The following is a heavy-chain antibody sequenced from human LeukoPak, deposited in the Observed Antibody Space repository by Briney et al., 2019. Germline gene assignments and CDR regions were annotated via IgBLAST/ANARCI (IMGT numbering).Heavy chain of an antibody. CDR1: GFTFSNSW. CDR3: ARDFH. J-gene: IGHJ4*02. CDR2: IKQDESEK. V-gene: IGHV3-7*05. Sequence: GGSLRLSCAALGFTFSNSWWSGIGRAQGQGREGVANIKQDESEKYYVDSVKGRFTISRDNARNSLYLQMNSLRAEDTAVYYCARDFHWGQGTLVTVSS. D-gene: IGHD2/OR15-2a*01.